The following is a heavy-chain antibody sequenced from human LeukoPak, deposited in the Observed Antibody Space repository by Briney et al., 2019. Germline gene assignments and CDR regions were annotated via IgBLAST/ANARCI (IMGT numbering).Heavy chain of an antibody. CDR3: AARRGGYYDSSGYYYPFDY. CDR1: GFTFSSYS. J-gene: IGHJ4*02. V-gene: IGHV3-21*01. D-gene: IGHD3-22*01. Sequence: PGGSLRLSCAASGFTFSSYSMNWVRQAPGKGLEWVSSISSSSSYIYYADSVKGGFTISRDNANNSLYLQMNSLRAEDTAVYYCAARRGGYYDSSGYYYPFDYWGQGTLVTVSS. CDR2: ISSSSSYI.